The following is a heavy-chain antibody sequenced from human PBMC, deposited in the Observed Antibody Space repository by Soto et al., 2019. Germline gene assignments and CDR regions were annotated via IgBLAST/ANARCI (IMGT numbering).Heavy chain of an antibody. Sequence: ASVKVSCKASGYTFTSYSISWVRQAPGQGLEWMGWISAYNGNTNYAQKLQGRVTMTTDTSTSTAYMELRSLRSDDTAVYYCARVLVPAALSPYYYYYYGMDAWGQGTTVTVSS. V-gene: IGHV1-18*04. CDR1: GYTFTSYS. J-gene: IGHJ6*02. CDR2: ISAYNGNT. CDR3: ARVLVPAALSPYYYYYYGMDA. D-gene: IGHD2-2*01.